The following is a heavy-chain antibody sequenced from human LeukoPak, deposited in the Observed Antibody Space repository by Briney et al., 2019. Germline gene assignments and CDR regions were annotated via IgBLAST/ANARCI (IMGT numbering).Heavy chain of an antibody. CDR1: GESMRSSY. J-gene: IGHJ3*02. CDR2: IDNTGTT. CDR3: ARVRVAMAGDALDI. V-gene: IGHV4-59*01. D-gene: IGHD6-19*01. Sequence: SETLSLTCSVSGESMRSSYWTWIRQSPGKGLERIGYIDNTGTTYYNPSLESRVAISVDTSKSQFYLKVTSVTTADTALYFCARVRVAMAGDALDIWGQGTTVTVSS.